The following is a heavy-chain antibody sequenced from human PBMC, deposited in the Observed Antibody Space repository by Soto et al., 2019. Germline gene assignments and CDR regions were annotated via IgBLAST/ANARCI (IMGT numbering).Heavy chain of an antibody. V-gene: IGHV1-18*01. D-gene: IGHD3-22*01. J-gene: IGHJ3*02. CDR1: GYTFTNYG. CDR3: ARDGGVVVITDAFDI. CDR2: ISAYNGNT. Sequence: ASVKVSCKASGYTFTNYGISWVRQAPGQGLEWMGWISAYNGNTDYAQKFQGRVTITADKSTSTAYMELSSLRSEDTAVYYCARDGGVVVITDAFDIWGQGTMVTVSS.